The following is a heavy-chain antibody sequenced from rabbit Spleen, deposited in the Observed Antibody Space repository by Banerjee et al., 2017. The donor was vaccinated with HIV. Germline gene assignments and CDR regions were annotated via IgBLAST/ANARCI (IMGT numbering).Heavy chain of an antibody. Sequence: QSLEETGGGLVQPGGSLTLSCKTSGFDFSRYSMSWVRQAPGKGLEWIGAIYTGRGGTDYASWAKGRFTISKTSSTTVTLQMTSLTAADTATYFCARDTGSSFSSYGMDLWGPGTLVTVS. D-gene: IGHD8-1*01. CDR2: IYTGRGGT. V-gene: IGHV1S40*01. CDR1: GFDFSRYS. CDR3: ARDTGSSFSSYGMDL. J-gene: IGHJ6*01.